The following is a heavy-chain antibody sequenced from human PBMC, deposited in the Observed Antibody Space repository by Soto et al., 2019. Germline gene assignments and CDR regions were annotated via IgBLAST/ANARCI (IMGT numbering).Heavy chain of an antibody. CDR1: GDSIRSGTYH. CDR3: ARLLSGAYQVYVQY. Sequence: QLQLQESGPGLVKPSETLSLTCTVSGDSIRSGTYHWGWIRQPPGKGLEWIGSFYDGVSTFYNPSLKSRVTISADTSRNQFSLNLASVTAADTAVYYCARLLSGAYQVYVQYWGQGTLVTVSS. V-gene: IGHV4-39*01. J-gene: IGHJ1*01. CDR2: FYDGVST. D-gene: IGHD1-26*01.